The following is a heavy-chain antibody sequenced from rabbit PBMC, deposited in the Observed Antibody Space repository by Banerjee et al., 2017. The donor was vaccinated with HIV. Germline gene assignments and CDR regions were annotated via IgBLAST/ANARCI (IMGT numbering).Heavy chain of an antibody. D-gene: IGHD6-1*01. Sequence: QQLGESGGDLVKPVASLTLTCTASGFSFSSSYYMCWVRQAPGKGLEWIGCIYTGSSGSTYYASWAKGRFTISKTSSTTVTLQMTSLTGADTATYFCARDVMGNLWGPGTLVTVS. J-gene: IGHJ4*01. CDR1: GFSFSSSYY. CDR3: ARDVMGNL. V-gene: IGHV1S40*01. CDR2: IYTGSSGST.